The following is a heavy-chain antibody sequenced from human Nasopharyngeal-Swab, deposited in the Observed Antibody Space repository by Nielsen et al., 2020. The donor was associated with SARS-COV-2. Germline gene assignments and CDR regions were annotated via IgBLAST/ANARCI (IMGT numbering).Heavy chain of an antibody. V-gene: IGHV3-7*03. CDR2: IKQDGSEK. J-gene: IGHJ6*02. D-gene: IGHD6-13*01. CDR3: ARDYYSSSSSWYDYYYYGMDV. CDR1: GFTFSSYW. Sequence: GGSLRLSCAASGFTFSSYWMSWVRQAPEKGLEWVANIKQDGSEKYYVDSVKGRFTISRDNAKNSLYLQMNSLRAEDTAVYYCARDYYSSSSSWYDYYYYGMDVWGQGTTVTVSS.